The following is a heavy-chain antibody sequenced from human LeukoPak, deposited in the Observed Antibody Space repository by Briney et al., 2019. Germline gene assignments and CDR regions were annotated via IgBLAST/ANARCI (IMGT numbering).Heavy chain of an antibody. Sequence: SETLSLTCTVYGGSFSGYYWSWIRQPPGKGLEWIGEINHSGSTNYNPSLKSRVTISVDTSKNQFSLKLSSVTAADTAVYYCARHPTDHTGLGYWGQGTLVTVSS. CDR1: GGSFSGYY. D-gene: IGHD5-18*01. V-gene: IGHV4-34*01. J-gene: IGHJ4*02. CDR2: INHSGST. CDR3: ARHPTDHTGLGY.